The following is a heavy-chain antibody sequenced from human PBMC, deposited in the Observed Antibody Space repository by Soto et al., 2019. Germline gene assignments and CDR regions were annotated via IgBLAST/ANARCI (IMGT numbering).Heavy chain of an antibody. CDR2: IYYSGST. V-gene: IGHV4-31*03. D-gene: IGHD4-17*01. Sequence: TLSLTCTVSGGSISSGGYYWSWIRQHPGKGLEWIGYIYYSGSTYYHPSLKSRVTISVDTSKNQFSLKLSSVTAADTAVYYCARGDYGGNSFYYFDYWGQGTLVTVSS. CDR3: ARGDYGGNSFYYFDY. CDR1: GGSISSGGYY. J-gene: IGHJ4*02.